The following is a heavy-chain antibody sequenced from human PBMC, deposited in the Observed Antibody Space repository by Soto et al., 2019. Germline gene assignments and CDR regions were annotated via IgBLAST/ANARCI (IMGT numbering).Heavy chain of an antibody. CDR1: GGSISSGGYY. CDR2: IYYSGST. J-gene: IGHJ6*02. D-gene: IGHD3-10*01. V-gene: IGHV4-31*03. CDR3: ARGHPVGGSGSYYNVARYYYGMDV. Sequence: QVQLQESGPGLVKPSQTLSLTCTVSGGSISSGGYYWSWIRQHPGKGLEWIGYIYYSGSTYYNPSLKSRVTISVDTSKNQFSLKLSSVTAADTAVYYCARGHPVGGSGSYYNVARYYYGMDVWGQGTTVTVSS.